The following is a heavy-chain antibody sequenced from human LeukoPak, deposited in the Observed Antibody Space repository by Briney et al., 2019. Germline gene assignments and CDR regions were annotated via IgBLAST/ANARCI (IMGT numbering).Heavy chain of an antibody. J-gene: IGHJ4*02. D-gene: IGHD1-1*01. CDR1: GYSLPSYW. CDR3: ARYTTGAFDY. Sequence: VESPSLPLKGSGYSLPSYWITRARQTPGKGLEWMGRIDPSDSYTNYSPSFQGHVTISADKSISTAYLQWSSLKASDTAMYYCARYTTGAFDYWGQGTLVTVSS. CDR2: IDPSDSYT. V-gene: IGHV5-10-1*01.